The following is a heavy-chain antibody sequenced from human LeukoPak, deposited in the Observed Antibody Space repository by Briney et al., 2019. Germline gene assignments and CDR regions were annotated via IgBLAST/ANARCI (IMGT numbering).Heavy chain of an antibody. D-gene: IGHD5-18*01. CDR1: GSSFSDNF. Sequence: PGGSLRLSCTASGSSFSDNFMGWIRQAPGKGLEWVSYISSSGDTIHYLDAVKGRFSISRDNSKRSLYLQMSRLRVDDTAVYYCARGGYGWTFKQWGQGTLVSVSS. CDR3: ARGGYGWTFKQ. CDR2: ISSSGDTI. V-gene: IGHV3-11*01. J-gene: IGHJ4*02.